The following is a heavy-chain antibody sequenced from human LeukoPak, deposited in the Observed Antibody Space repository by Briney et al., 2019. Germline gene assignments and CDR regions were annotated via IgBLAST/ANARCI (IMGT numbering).Heavy chain of an antibody. D-gene: IGHD5-12*01. CDR3: AKYNIASFPAH. Sequence: GGSLRLSCAASGFTFSSYSMSWVRQAPGRGLEGVSAISGSGGSTYYADSVKGRFTISRDNSKNTLYLQMNSLRAEDTAVYYCAKYNIASFPAHWGQGTLVTVSS. CDR2: ISGSGGST. J-gene: IGHJ4*02. CDR1: GFTFSSYS. V-gene: IGHV3-23*01.